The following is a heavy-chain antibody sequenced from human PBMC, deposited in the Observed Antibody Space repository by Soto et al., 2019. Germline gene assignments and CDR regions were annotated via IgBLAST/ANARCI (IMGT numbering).Heavy chain of an antibody. CDR1: GFTFDSHG. CDR2: ISSDGNNK. D-gene: IGHD3-16*01. J-gene: IGHJ5*02. CDR3: AKDLLPNTVITCGS. Sequence: QVQLVESGGGAVQPGRSLRLSCAASGFTFDSHGMHWVRQAPGKGLEWVAVISSDGNNKYYADSVKGRFTISRDNFNNILYLQMSSLRAEDTAVYYCAKDLLPNTVITCGSWGQGTLVTVSS. V-gene: IGHV3-30*18.